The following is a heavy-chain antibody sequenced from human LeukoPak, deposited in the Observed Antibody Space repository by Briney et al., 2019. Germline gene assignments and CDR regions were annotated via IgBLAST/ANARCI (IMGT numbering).Heavy chain of an antibody. CDR3: ASDGGRRFSH. Sequence: SETLFLTCNVSGGFMTGHYWTWIRQTPGKELEWIGCIFSSGSTNYNPSLKTRVTISVDTSKNQFSLKMSSVTAADTAVYYCASDGGRRFSHWGQGTLVTVSS. CDR1: GGFMTGHY. CDR2: IFSSGST. J-gene: IGHJ4*02. V-gene: IGHV4-59*11. D-gene: IGHD3-10*01.